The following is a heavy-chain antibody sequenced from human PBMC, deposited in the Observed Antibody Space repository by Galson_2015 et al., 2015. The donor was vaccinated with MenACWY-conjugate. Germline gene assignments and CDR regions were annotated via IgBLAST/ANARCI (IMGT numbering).Heavy chain of an antibody. D-gene: IGHD3-3*02. CDR1: GFPFYSYW. Sequence: SLRLSCAASGFPFYSYWMTWVRQAPGKGLEWVANVKSDGSEQYYVDSVRGRFTISRDNPKNSVFLQMNSLRPEETAVYFCVRPIMTFVAIRSLDTWGQGTVVTVSS. J-gene: IGHJ5*02. V-gene: IGHV3-7*01. CDR3: VRPIMTFVAIRSLDT. CDR2: VKSDGSEQ.